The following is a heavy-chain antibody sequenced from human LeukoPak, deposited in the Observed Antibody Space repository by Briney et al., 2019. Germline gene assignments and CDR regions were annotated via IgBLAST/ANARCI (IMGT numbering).Heavy chain of an antibody. CDR1: GGSFSDYY. Sequence: PSETLSLTCAIYGGSFSDYYWSWIRQPPGKGLEWVGEINHSGSTNYNPSLKSRVTMSLDTSKNQFSLKLNSMTAADTAVYYCTRRGGRDLTEWGQGTVVTVSS. D-gene: IGHD3-16*01. CDR3: TRRGGRDLTE. CDR2: INHSGST. V-gene: IGHV4-34*01. J-gene: IGHJ3*01.